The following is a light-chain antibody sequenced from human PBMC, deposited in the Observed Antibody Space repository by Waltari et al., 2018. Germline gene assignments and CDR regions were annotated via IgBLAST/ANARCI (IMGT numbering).Light chain of an antibody. CDR3: QQSYSTPRT. CDR2: AAS. Sequence: DIQMTQSPPSLPASVGDTVTITCRASRSISSYLNWYQQKPGKAPKLLIYAASSLQSGVPSMFSGSGAGTDFTLTISSLQPEDFATYYCQQSYSTPRTFGQGTKVEIK. J-gene: IGKJ1*01. V-gene: IGKV1-39*01. CDR1: RSISSY.